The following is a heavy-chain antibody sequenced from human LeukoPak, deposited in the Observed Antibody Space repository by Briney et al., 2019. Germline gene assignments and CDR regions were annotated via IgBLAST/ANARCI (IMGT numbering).Heavy chain of an antibody. J-gene: IGHJ4*02. CDR2: ISGSGDNT. Sequence: GGSLRLSCAASGFTFSNYAMSWVRQAPGKGLEWVSAISGSGDNTYYADSVKGRFTISRDNAKNSLYLQMNSLRAEDTAVYYCARGNSSGYYAVIWGQGTLVTVSS. CDR3: ARGNSSGYYAVI. V-gene: IGHV3-21*01. D-gene: IGHD3-22*01. CDR1: GFTFSNYA.